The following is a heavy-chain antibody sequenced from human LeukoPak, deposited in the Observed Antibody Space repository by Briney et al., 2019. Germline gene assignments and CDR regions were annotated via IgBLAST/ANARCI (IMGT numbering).Heavy chain of an antibody. CDR1: GGSISSSSYY. Sequence: SETLSLTCTVSGGSISSSSYYWGWIRQPPGKGLEWIGSIYYSGSTNYNPSLKSRVTISVDTSKNQFSLKLSSVTAADTAVYYCARGRGGLVVVPAARLHYFDYWGQGTLVTVSS. CDR3: ARGRGGLVVVPAARLHYFDY. D-gene: IGHD2-2*01. V-gene: IGHV4-39*07. CDR2: IYYSGST. J-gene: IGHJ4*02.